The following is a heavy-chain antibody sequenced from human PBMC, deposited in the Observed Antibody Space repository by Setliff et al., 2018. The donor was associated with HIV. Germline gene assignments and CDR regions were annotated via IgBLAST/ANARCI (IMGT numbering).Heavy chain of an antibody. Sequence: SETLSLTCTVSGSSISGYYWSWIRQSPGKGLEWIGYIHTNRGTETNLSLKTRATVSLDTSKNQFFLRLTSVTATDTAIYYCARHPREEPERNYKFDSWGQGTLVTVSS. CDR2: IHTNRGT. J-gene: IGHJ4*02. V-gene: IGHV4-4*09. CDR1: GSSISGYY. D-gene: IGHD1-7*01. CDR3: ARHPREEPERNYKFDS.